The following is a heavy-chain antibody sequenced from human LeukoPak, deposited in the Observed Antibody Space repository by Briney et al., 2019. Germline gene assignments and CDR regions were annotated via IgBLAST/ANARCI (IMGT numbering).Heavy chain of an antibody. CDR2: XKQDGSEK. D-gene: IGHD3-22*01. CDR3: ARLDLKYYYDSSGYDY. Sequence: SXRLSCAASGFTFSSYWMSWVRQAPGKGLEWVAXXKQDGSEKYYVDSVKGRFTISRDNAKNSLYLQMNSLRAEDTAVYYCARLDLKYYYDSSGYDYWGQGTLVTVSS. CDR1: GFTFSSYW. V-gene: IGHV3-7*01. J-gene: IGHJ4*02.